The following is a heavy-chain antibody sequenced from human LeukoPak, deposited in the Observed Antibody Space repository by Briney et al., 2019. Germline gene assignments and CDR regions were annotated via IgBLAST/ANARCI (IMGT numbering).Heavy chain of an antibody. CDR3: AKTYSSAWGELGY. D-gene: IGHD6-25*01. CDR2: ITWDGGST. J-gene: IGHJ4*02. Sequence: PGGSLRLSCAASGFIFDDYAMHWVRQAPGKGLEWVSLITWDGGSTYYADSVKGRFTISRDNSKNSPYLQMNSLRPEDTALYYCAKTYSSAWGELGYWGQGTLVTVSS. CDR1: GFIFDDYA. V-gene: IGHV3-43D*03.